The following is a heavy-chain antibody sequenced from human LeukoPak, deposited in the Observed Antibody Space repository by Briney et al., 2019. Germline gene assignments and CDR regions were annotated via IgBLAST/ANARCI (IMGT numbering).Heavy chain of an antibody. J-gene: IGHJ4*02. CDR3: AKDPGVGDYFDH. CDR2: ISWHGETI. Sequence: PGGSLGLSCAASGFTFSRYWMHWVRQAPGKGLMWVSSISWHGETISYGDSVKGRFSVSRDNNKNSLYLQMDSLKTEDTAVYFCAKDPGVGDYFDHWGQGTLVTVSS. CDR1: GFTFSRYW. V-gene: IGHV3-43*01. D-gene: IGHD3-10*01.